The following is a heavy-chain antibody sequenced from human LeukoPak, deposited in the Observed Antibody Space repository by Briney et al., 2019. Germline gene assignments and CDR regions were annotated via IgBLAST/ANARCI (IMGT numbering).Heavy chain of an antibody. CDR2: LYNSGST. CDR3: ATCRDVFGDYGFTS. Sequence: KASETLSLTCTVSGDSIYVNYWSGLRQPPRKGLEWIGYLYNSGSTKYNPSLKSRVTISVDTSKNLFSLKLTSVTAADTAMYYCATCRDVFGDYGFTSWGQGTLVTVSS. J-gene: IGHJ5*02. CDR1: GDSIYVNY. D-gene: IGHD4-17*01. V-gene: IGHV4-59*01.